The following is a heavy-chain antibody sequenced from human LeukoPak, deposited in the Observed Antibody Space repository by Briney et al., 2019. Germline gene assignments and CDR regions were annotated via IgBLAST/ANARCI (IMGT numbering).Heavy chain of an antibody. D-gene: IGHD6-6*01. Sequence: GESLKISCKGSGYIFTSYWIGWVRQLPGKGLEWMGIIYPGDSDTRYSPSFQGQVTISADKSISTAYLQWSSLKASDTAMYYCARFATAYSSSSRFDPWGQGTLVTVSS. CDR2: IYPGDSDT. CDR3: ARFATAYSSSSRFDP. J-gene: IGHJ5*02. CDR1: GYIFTSYW. V-gene: IGHV5-51*01.